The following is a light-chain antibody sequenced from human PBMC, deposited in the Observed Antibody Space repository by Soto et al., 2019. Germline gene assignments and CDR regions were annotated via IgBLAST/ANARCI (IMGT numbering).Light chain of an antibody. V-gene: IGKV3-20*01. CDR1: QSVSSSY. J-gene: IGKJ1*01. CDR2: GAS. Sequence: DIVLTQSPGTLSLSPGERATLSCRASQSVSSSYVAWYQQKPGQSPRLLIYGASSRATGIPDRFTGSGSGTDFTLTISRLEPEDFAVYYCQQYGSSSWTFGQGTKVDIK. CDR3: QQYGSSSWT.